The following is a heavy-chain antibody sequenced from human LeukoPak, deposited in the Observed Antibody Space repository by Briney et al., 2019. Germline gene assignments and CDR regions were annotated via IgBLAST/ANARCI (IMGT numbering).Heavy chain of an antibody. CDR2: ISYSGAT. V-gene: IGHV4-39*07. J-gene: IGHJ6*03. CDR3: ARDGFYYHYYMDV. CDR1: GGTVTSSTYF. D-gene: IGHD1-14*01. Sequence: SETLSLTRTLSGGTVTSSTYFWGWIRQPPGKGLEWIRSISYSGATYYNPSLKSRVSMSVHTSKNQFSLKLSSVTAADTAVYYCARDGFYYHYYMDVWGEGTTVTVSS.